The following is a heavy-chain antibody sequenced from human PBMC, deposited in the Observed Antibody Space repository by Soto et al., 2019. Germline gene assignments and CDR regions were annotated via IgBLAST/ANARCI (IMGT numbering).Heavy chain of an antibody. J-gene: IGHJ6*02. D-gene: IGHD4-17*01. CDR3: ASSHWGAGDYYYHYGMDV. V-gene: IGHV5-51*01. Sequence: GESLKISCKGSVYSFTSYWICWVRQMPGKGLEWMGIIYPGDSDTRYSPSFQGQVTISADKSISTAYLQWSSLKASDTAMYYCASSHWGAGDYYYHYGMDVWGQGTPVTVSS. CDR1: VYSFTSYW. CDR2: IYPGDSDT.